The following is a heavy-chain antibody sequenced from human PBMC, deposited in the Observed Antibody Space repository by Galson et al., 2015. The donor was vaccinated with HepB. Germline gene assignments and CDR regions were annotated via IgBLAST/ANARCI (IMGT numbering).Heavy chain of an antibody. Sequence: SLRLSCAASGFTVNSNYMSWVRLTPGRGLEWVSAIEGTGRTDYADSVEGRFTISRDNSKNTLYLQMNSLRAEDKAVYYCAIGIEMVTIADYWGLGTLVTVSS. V-gene: IGHV3-53*01. CDR1: GFTVNSNY. D-gene: IGHD5-24*01. J-gene: IGHJ4*02. CDR3: AIGIEMVTIADY. CDR2: IEGTGRT.